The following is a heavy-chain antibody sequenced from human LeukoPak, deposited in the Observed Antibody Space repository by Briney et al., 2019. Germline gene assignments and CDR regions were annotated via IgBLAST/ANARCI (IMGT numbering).Heavy chain of an antibody. Sequence: TGGSLRLSCAASGFTFSSYSMNWVRQAPGKGLEWVSSISSSSSYIYYADSVKGRFTISRDNAKNSLYLQMNSLRAEDTAVYYCARLYYYGSGSYPSDFQRWGQGTLVTVSS. J-gene: IGHJ1*01. CDR1: GFTFSSYS. CDR2: ISSSSSYI. V-gene: IGHV3-21*01. CDR3: ARLYYYGSGSYPSDFQR. D-gene: IGHD3-10*01.